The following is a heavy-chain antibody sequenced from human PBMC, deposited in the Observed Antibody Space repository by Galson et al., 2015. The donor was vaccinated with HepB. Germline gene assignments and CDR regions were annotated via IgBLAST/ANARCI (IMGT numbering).Heavy chain of an antibody. CDR2: IRYDGSNK. CDR3: AKDYRYSSSWYGAYYFDY. D-gene: IGHD6-13*01. Sequence: SLRLSCAASGFTFSSYGMHWVRQAPGKGLEWVAFIRYDGSNKYYADSVKGRFTISRDNSKNTLYLQMNSLRAEDTAVYYCAKDYRYSSSWYGAYYFDYWGQGTLVTVSS. J-gene: IGHJ4*02. V-gene: IGHV3-30*02. CDR1: GFTFSSYG.